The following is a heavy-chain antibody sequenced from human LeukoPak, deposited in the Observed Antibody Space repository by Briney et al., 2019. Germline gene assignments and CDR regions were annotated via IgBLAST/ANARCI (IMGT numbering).Heavy chain of an antibody. D-gene: IGHD3-3*01. CDR1: GFTFRSYA. Sequence: GGSLRLSCAASGFTFRSYAMSWVRQVPGKGLEWVSGISGSGGSTHYADSVKGRLTISRANSKNTLYLQMNSLRAEDTAVYCCAKGPYDFWSGYLYFDYWGQGTLVTVSS. CDR2: ISGSGGST. CDR3: AKGPYDFWSGYLYFDY. J-gene: IGHJ4*02. V-gene: IGHV3-23*01.